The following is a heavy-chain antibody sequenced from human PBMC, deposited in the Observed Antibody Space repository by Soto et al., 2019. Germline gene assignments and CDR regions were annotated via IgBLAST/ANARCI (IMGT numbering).Heavy chain of an antibody. J-gene: IGHJ5*02. CDR2: IYYSGST. D-gene: IGHD3-16*01. CDR3: ARGSTTGGWNWFDP. Sequence: SETLSLTCAVSGYSISSGYFWGWIRQPPGKGLEWIGSIYYSGSTYYNPSLKSRVTISVDRSKNQFSLKLSSVTAADTAGYYCARGSTTGGWNWFDPWGQGTLVTVSS. CDR1: GYSISSGYF. V-gene: IGHV4-38-2*01.